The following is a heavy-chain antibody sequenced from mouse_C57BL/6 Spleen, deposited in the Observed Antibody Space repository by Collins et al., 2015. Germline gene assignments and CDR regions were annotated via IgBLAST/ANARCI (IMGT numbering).Heavy chain of an antibody. J-gene: IGHJ1*03. CDR3: ARGAMRGYFDV. D-gene: IGHD2-3*01. Sequence: QVQLKQSGAELVRPGASVKLPCKASGYTFTDYYINWVKQRPGQGLEWIARIYPGSGNTYYNEKFKGKATLTAEKSSSTAYMQLSSLTSEDSAVYFCARGAMRGYFDVWGTGTTVTVSS. CDR2: IYPGSGNT. CDR1: GYTFTDYY. V-gene: IGHV1-76*01.